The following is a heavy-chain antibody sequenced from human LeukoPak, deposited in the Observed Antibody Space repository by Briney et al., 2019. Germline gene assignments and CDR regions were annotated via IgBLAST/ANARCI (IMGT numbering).Heavy chain of an antibody. Sequence: SETLSLTCAVSGGSFSGYYWNWIRQSPGKGLEWIGEINHSGSTHYNPSLKSRVTISVDTSKNQFSLKLSSVTAADTAVYYCARARNYYDSSGFYYEGDAFDIWGQGTMVTVSS. D-gene: IGHD3-22*01. V-gene: IGHV4-34*01. CDR2: INHSGST. CDR3: ARARNYYDSSGFYYEGDAFDI. CDR1: GGSFSGYY. J-gene: IGHJ3*02.